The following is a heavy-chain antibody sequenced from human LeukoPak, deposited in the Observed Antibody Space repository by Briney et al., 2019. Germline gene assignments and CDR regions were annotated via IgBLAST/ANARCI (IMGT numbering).Heavy chain of an antibody. D-gene: IGHD6-6*01. CDR1: GFTFSHVW. CDR2: IKSESSDGST. J-gene: IGHJ5*02. V-gene: IGHV3-15*05. CDR3: CGARGDA. Sequence: PGGSLRLSCVGSGFTFSHVWMNWVRQAPGKGLEWVGRIKSESSDGSTVYAARVRDRFNISRDDSKNTTYLQMTSLTTDDTGVYYCCGARGDAWGQGTLVTVSA.